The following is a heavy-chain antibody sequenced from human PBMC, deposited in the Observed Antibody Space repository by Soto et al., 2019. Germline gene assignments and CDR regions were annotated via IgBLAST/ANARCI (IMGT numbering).Heavy chain of an antibody. CDR2: ISGSGGST. CDR3: PKDQGSSWYEIDY. CDR1: GFTFSNYA. V-gene: IGHV3-23*01. D-gene: IGHD6-13*01. J-gene: IGHJ4*02. Sequence: EVQLLESGGGLVQPGGSLRLSCAASGFTFSNYAVTWVRQAPGKGLEWVSTISGSGGSTYYADSVKGRFTISRDNSMNALYLQINSLRAEDTAVYYCPKDQGSSWYEIDYWGEGTLVTVSS.